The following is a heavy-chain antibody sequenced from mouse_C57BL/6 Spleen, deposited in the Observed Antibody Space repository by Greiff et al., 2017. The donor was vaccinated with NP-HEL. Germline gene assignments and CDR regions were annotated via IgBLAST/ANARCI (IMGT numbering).Heavy chain of an antibody. Sequence: QVQLQQSGPELVKPGASVKISCKASGYAFSSSWMNWVKQRPGKGLEWIGRIYPGDGDTNYNGKFKGKATLTADKSSSTAYMQLSSLTSEDSAVYCCGTGDGGYYFDYWGQGTTLTVSS. V-gene: IGHV1-82*01. D-gene: IGHD4-1*01. CDR1: GYAFSSSW. CDR2: IYPGDGDT. CDR3: GTGDGGYYFDY. J-gene: IGHJ2*01.